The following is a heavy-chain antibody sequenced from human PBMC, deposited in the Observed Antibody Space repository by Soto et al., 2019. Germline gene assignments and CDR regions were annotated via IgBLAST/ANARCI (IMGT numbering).Heavy chain of an antibody. V-gene: IGHV3-23*01. Sequence: EVQLLESGGGLVQPGGSLRLSCAASGFTFSSYAMRWVRQAPGKGLEWVSAISGSGGSTYYADSVKGRFAISRDNSKNTLYLQMNSLRAEDTAVYYCARRGSGSYYDYWGQGTLVTVSS. CDR3: ARRGSGSYYDY. CDR2: ISGSGGST. D-gene: IGHD1-26*01. J-gene: IGHJ4*02. CDR1: GFTFSSYA.